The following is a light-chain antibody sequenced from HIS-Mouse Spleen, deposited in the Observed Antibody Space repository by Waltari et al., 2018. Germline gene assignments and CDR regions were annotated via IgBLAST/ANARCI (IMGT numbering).Light chain of an antibody. CDR1: KLGDKY. J-gene: IGLJ1*01. Sequence: SYELTQPPSVSVSPGQTASITCSGDKLGDKYACWYQQKPAQSPVLVIYQDSKRPSGIPERVSGSNSGNTATLTISGTQAMDEADYYCQAWDSSTYVFGTGTKVTVL. CDR2: QDS. V-gene: IGLV3-1*01. CDR3: QAWDSSTYV.